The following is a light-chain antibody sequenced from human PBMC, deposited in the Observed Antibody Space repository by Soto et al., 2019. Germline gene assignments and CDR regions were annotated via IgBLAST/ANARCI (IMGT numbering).Light chain of an antibody. CDR3: SSFSSITREV. Sequence: QSALTQPASVSGSPGQSITISCSDVGSYILVSWYQQYPGKGPELIIYEVSNRPSGVSHRFSGSKSGNTASLTISGLQTEDEADYYCSSFSSITREVFGGGTKLTVL. J-gene: IGLJ2*01. CDR2: EVS. CDR1: DVGSYIL. V-gene: IGLV2-14*02.